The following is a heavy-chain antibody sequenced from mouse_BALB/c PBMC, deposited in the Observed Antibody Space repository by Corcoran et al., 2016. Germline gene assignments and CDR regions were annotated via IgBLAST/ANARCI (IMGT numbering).Heavy chain of an antibody. J-gene: IGHJ2*01. CDR3: AREVPGGNPFDY. CDR1: GYTFTSYV. Sequence: EVPLQQSGHELVKPGASVKMSCKASGYTFTSYVIHWVKQKHGQGLEWVGYFYPYNDDTKYNEKFKGKATLAPDKSSSTAYTELISLTSEDSAVYYCAREVPGGNPFDYWGQGTTLTVSS. V-gene: IGHV1S136*01. D-gene: IGHD2-1*01. CDR2: FYPYNDDT.